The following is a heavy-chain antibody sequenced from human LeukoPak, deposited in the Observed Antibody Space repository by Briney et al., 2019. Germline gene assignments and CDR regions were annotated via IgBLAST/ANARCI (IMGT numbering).Heavy chain of an antibody. V-gene: IGHV4-59*01. CDR3: ARVTGYMIEDYFDY. CDR1: GVSISSYY. Sequence: SETLSLTCTVSGVSISSYYWSWIRQPPGKGLEWIGYIYYSGSTNYNPSLKSRVTISVDTSKNQFSLRLSSVTAADTAVYYCARVTGYMIEDYFDYWGQGTLVTVSS. D-gene: IGHD3-22*01. J-gene: IGHJ4*02. CDR2: IYYSGST.